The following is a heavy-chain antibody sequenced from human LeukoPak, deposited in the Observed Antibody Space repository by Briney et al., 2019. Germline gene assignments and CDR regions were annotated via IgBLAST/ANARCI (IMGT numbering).Heavy chain of an antibody. D-gene: IGHD2-8*02. V-gene: IGHV3-23*01. Sequence: GGALRLSCAASGFTFSSYAMSWVRQAPGKGLEWVSAISGSGGSTYYADSVKGRFTISRDNSKSTLSLQMNSLRAEDTAIYYCATYRQVLLPFESWGQGTLVTVSS. J-gene: IGHJ4*02. CDR3: ATYRQVLLPFES. CDR2: ISGSGGST. CDR1: GFTFSSYA.